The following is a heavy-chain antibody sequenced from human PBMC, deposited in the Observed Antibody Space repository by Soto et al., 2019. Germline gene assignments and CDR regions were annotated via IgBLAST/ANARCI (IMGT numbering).Heavy chain of an antibody. J-gene: IGHJ2*01. CDR3: TTSYWYFDL. CDR2: VKSKSDGVTI. V-gene: IGHV3-15*07. CDR1: GFTFSNAW. Sequence: EVQLVESGGGLVKPGGSLRLSCAASGFTFSNAWMNWVRQAPGKGLEWVGRVKSKSDGVTIDYAAPVKGRFTISRDDSQNTLYLQMNSLTTEDTAVYYCTTSYWYFDLWGRGTLVTVSS.